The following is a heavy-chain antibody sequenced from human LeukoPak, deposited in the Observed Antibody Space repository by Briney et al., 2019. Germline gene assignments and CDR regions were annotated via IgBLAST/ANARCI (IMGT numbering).Heavy chain of an antibody. CDR1: GFTFSSYA. J-gene: IGHJ4*02. D-gene: IGHD6-13*01. CDR3: AKRYTYSSSWKTFDY. CDR2: ISGSGGST. Sequence: TGGSLRLSCAASGFTFSSYAMSWVRQAPGKGLEWVSAISGSGGSTYYADSVKGRFTISRDNSKNTLYLQMNSLRAEDTAVYYCAKRYTYSSSWKTFDYWGQGTLVTVSS. V-gene: IGHV3-23*01.